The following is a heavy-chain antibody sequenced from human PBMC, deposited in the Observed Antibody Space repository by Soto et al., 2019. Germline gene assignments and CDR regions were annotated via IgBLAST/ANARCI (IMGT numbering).Heavy chain of an antibody. CDR2: IYWDDDK. J-gene: IGHJ3*01. CDR3: AHIVITFGGVVADDAFDV. D-gene: IGHD3-16*02. V-gene: IGHV2-5*02. CDR1: GFSLTTRGVG. Sequence: QITLMESGPTLVKPTETLTLTCTFSGFSLTTRGVGVGWIRQPPGKALEWLAVIYWDDDKRYSPSLKTRLVLTKDTPKNQVVLTMTNMDSVATATYFCAHIVITFGGVVADDAFDVWGQGTMVTVSS.